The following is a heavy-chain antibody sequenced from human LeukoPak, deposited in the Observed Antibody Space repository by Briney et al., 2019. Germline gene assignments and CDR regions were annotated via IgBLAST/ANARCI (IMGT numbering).Heavy chain of an antibody. V-gene: IGHV4-39*01. Sequence: SETLSLTCTVSGGSISSSSYYWGWIRQPPGKGLEWVGSIYYSASTYYNPTLKSRVTISVDTSKNQFSLKLSSVTAADTAVYYCARHRMYYYDSSGRGVADAFDIWGQGTMVTVSS. D-gene: IGHD3-22*01. CDR3: ARHRMYYYDSSGRGVADAFDI. J-gene: IGHJ3*02. CDR1: GGSISSSSYY. CDR2: IYYSAST.